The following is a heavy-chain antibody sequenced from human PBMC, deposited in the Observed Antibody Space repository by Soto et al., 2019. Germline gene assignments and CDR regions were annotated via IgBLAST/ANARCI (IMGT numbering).Heavy chain of an antibody. D-gene: IGHD2-15*01. J-gene: IGHJ4*02. CDR1: GYTFTSYY. V-gene: IGHV1-46*01. Sequence: ASVKVSCKASGYTFTSYYMHWVRQAPGQGLEWMGIINPSGGSTSYAQKFQGRVTMTRDTSTSTVYMELSSLRSEDTAVYYCARMAFVTPKSVGYCSGGSCHEKYYFDYWGQGTLVTVSS. CDR2: INPSGGST. CDR3: ARMAFVTPKSVGYCSGGSCHEKYYFDY.